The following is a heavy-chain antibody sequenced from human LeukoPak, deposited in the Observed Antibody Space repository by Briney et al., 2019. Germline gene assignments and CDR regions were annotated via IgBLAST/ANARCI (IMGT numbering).Heavy chain of an antibody. CDR2: IKSKSDGGTT. CDR1: GFTFSNAW. V-gene: IGHV3-15*01. CDR3: TTGTLTSDY. J-gene: IGHJ4*02. D-gene: IGHD4-17*01. Sequence: GGSLRLSCAASGFTFSNAWMSWVRQAPGKGLEWVGRIKSKSDGGTTDNAAPVKGRFTISKDDSKNTLYLQMNSLKTEDTGIYYCTTGTLTSDYWGQGTLVTVSS.